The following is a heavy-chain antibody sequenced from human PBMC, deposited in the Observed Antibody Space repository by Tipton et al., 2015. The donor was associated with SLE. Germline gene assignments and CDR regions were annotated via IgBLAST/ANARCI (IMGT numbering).Heavy chain of an antibody. Sequence: TLSLTCTVSGASISSGSYYWNWIRQHAGKGLEWIGRVYSSGTTNYNSSLKSRVTISVDTSKNQFSLKLSSVTAADTAVYYCARDGGSSWSLDAFDTWGQGTMVTVSS. CDR3: ARDGGSSWSLDAFDT. CDR1: GASISSGSYY. V-gene: IGHV4-61*02. J-gene: IGHJ3*02. D-gene: IGHD6-13*01. CDR2: VYSSGTT.